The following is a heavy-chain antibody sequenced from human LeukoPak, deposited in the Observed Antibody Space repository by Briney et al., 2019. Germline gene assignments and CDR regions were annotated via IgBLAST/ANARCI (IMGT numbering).Heavy chain of an antibody. D-gene: IGHD5-18*01. Sequence: SETLSLACTVSGGSISSYYWSWIRQPPGKGLEWIGYIYYSGSTNYNPSLKSRVTISVDTSKNQFSLKLSSVTAADTAVYYCARGFRIQLWSPNSDYWGQGTLVTVSS. CDR1: GGSISSYY. CDR2: IYYSGST. CDR3: ARGFRIQLWSPNSDY. J-gene: IGHJ4*02. V-gene: IGHV4-59*01.